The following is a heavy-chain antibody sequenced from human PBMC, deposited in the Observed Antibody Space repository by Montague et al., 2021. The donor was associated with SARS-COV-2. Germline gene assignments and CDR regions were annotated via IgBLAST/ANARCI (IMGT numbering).Heavy chain of an antibody. CDR1: GGSFSGYF. J-gene: IGHJ3*02. Sequence: SETLSLTCGVYGGSFSGYFWTWIRQPPGKGLEWIGEINDGGSVTYNPSLKSRLTMSVDTSKKQFSLNLTSVAAADMAVYYCARTSKMDDYVWGRYRFTAFDTWGQGTMVIVSS. D-gene: IGHD3-16*02. V-gene: IGHV4-34*01. CDR2: INDGGSV. CDR3: ARTSKMDDYVWGRYRFTAFDT.